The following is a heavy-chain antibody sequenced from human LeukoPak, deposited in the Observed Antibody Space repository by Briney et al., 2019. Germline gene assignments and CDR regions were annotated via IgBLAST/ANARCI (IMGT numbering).Heavy chain of an antibody. CDR3: ARRSPSNWGNDH. J-gene: IGHJ4*02. CDR2: IYSNGYT. D-gene: IGHD7-27*01. V-gene: IGHV3-66*04. Sequence: GSLRLSCAASGLTVSGNYMSWVRQAPGKGLEWVSIIYSNGYTYYADSVKGRFTISRDNTKNTLYLQMNSLRAEDTAVYYCARRSPSNWGNDHWGQGTLVTVSS. CDR1: GLTVSGNY.